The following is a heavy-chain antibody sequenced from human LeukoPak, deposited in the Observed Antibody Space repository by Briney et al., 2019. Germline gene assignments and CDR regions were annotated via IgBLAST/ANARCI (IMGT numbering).Heavy chain of an antibody. D-gene: IGHD3-22*01. CDR3: ARDEFTYYYDSSGSGDAFGI. J-gene: IGHJ3*02. V-gene: IGHV4-4*07. CDR1: GGSISSYY. Sequence: PSETLSLTCTVSGGSISSYYWSWIRQPAGKGLEWIGRIYTSGSTNYNPSLKSRVTMSVDTSKNQFSLKLSSVTAADTAVYYCARDEFTYYYDSSGSGDAFGIWGQGTMVTVSS. CDR2: IYTSGST.